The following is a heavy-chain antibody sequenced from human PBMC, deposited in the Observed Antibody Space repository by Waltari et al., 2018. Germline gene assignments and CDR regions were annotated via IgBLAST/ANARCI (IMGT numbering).Heavy chain of an antibody. V-gene: IGHV3-30*01. CDR2: ISYDGSNK. Sequence: QVQLVESGGGVVQPGRSLRLSCAASGFTFSSYAMHWVRQAPGKGLEWVAVISYDGSNKYYADSVKVRFTISRDNSKNTLYLQMNSLRAEDTAVYYCARAYDYVWGSYPADYWGQGTLVTVSS. J-gene: IGHJ4*02. CDR1: GFTFSSYA. D-gene: IGHD3-16*02. CDR3: ARAYDYVWGSYPADY.